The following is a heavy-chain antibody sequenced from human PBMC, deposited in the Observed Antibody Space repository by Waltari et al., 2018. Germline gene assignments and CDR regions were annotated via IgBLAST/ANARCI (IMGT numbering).Heavy chain of an antibody. Sequence: GGSLRLSCEASGFVFSDHYMNWVRQTPGKGLEWISYISSSGGTIHYADSVKGRFTISRDNDNNKVYLQMNSLRVEDTAVYFCARDLMEEARIHLWYFDLWGRGTLVTVSS. D-gene: IGHD2-8*01. CDR3: ARDLMEEARIHLWYFDL. J-gene: IGHJ2*01. CDR1: GFVFSDHY. V-gene: IGHV3-11*01. CDR2: ISSSGGTI.